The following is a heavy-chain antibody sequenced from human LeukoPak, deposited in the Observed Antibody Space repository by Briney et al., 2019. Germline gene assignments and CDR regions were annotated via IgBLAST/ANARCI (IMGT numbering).Heavy chain of an antibody. J-gene: IGHJ4*02. CDR3: ATSGGYYSQYFDY. D-gene: IGHD3-22*01. Sequence: ASVKVSCKASGGTFSSYDISWVRQAPGQGLEWMGRINPNSGGSNYAQKFQDRVTMTRDTSISTAYMALNSLRSDDTAVYYCATSGGYYSQYFDYWGQGTLVTVSS. CDR1: GGTFSSYD. CDR2: INPNSGGS. V-gene: IGHV1-2*06.